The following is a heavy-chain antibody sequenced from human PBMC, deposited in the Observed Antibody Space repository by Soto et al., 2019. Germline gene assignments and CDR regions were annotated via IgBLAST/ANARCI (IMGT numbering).Heavy chain of an antibody. CDR2: IYHSGST. Sequence: QVQLQESGPGLVKPSGTLSLTCAVSGGSISSSNWWSWVRQPPGKGLEWIGEIYHSGSTNYNPSLKSRDTISVDKSKNQFSLKLSSVTAADTAVYYCARDASGSPLLWYYGMDVWGQGTTVTVSS. J-gene: IGHJ6*02. CDR1: GGSISSSNW. V-gene: IGHV4-4*02. CDR3: ARDASGSPLLWYYGMDV. D-gene: IGHD1-26*01.